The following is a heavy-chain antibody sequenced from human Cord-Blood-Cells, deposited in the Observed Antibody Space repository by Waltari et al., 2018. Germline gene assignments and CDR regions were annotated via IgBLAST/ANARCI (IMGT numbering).Heavy chain of an antibody. D-gene: IGHD3-10*01. V-gene: IGHV4-59*08. CDR3: ARQSGLFFDY. J-gene: IGHJ4*02. Sequence: QVQLQESGPGLVKPSETLSLTCTVSGGSISSYYRSWIRQPPGKGLEWIGYIYYSGSTNYNPSLKSRVTISVDTSKNQFSLKLSSVTAADTAVYYCARQSGLFFDYWGQGTLVTVSS. CDR2: IYYSGST. CDR1: GGSISSYY.